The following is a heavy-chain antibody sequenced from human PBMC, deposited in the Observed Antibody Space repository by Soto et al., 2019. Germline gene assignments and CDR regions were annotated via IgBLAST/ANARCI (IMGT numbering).Heavy chain of an antibody. CDR1: GFTFSTYS. V-gene: IGHV3-48*02. J-gene: IGHJ6*02. CDR2: ISSPSSSI. Sequence: PGGSLRLSCAASGFTFSTYSMNWVRQAPGKGLEWVSYISSPSSSIYYADSIKGRFIISRDNAKNSLYLQMNSLRDEDTAVYYCERDLTFPATRRGMDVWGQGTTVTVSS. CDR3: ERDLTFPATRRGMDV.